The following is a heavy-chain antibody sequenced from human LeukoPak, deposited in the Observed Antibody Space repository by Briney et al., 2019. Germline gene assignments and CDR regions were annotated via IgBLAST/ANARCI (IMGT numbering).Heavy chain of an antibody. V-gene: IGHV3-74*01. Sequence: GSLRLSCAASGLTLSSSWIHWARQAPGKGLVWVSRIRVDGTTTRYADSVKGRFTISRDNAKNTLYLQMNSLRAEDTAVYYCAKAGYSTSSLAFDLWGQGTMVTVSS. CDR1: GLTLSSSW. CDR3: AKAGYSTSSLAFDL. CDR2: IRVDGTTT. J-gene: IGHJ3*01. D-gene: IGHD6-6*01.